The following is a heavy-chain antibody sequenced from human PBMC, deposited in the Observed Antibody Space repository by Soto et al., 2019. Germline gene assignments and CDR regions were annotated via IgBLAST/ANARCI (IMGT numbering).Heavy chain of an antibody. Sequence: QVQLVQSGAEVKKPGASVKVSCKASGYTFTNYYIHWVRQAPGQGLEWMGIINPTSRSTNYAQKCQGRVTLTYDTSTTTVYMELSGLRSEDTAVLYCARDLAAGAHWGQGTLVTVAS. CDR3: ARDLAAGAH. CDR2: INPTSRST. D-gene: IGHD2-15*01. J-gene: IGHJ4*02. V-gene: IGHV1-46*03. CDR1: GYTFTNYY.